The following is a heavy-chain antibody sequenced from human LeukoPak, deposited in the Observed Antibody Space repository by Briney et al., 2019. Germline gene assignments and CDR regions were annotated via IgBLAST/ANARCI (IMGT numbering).Heavy chain of an antibody. CDR1: GFTFSSYS. D-gene: IGHD5-18*01. V-gene: IGHV3-21*01. Sequence: GGSLRLSCAASGFTFSSYSMNWVRQAPGKGLEWVSSITTSSSYIYYADSVKGRFTISRDNAKHSLYLQMNSLRAEDTAVYYCARCGLGEAMVDYWGQGTLVTVSS. CDR3: ARCGLGEAMVDY. J-gene: IGHJ4*02. CDR2: ITTSSSYI.